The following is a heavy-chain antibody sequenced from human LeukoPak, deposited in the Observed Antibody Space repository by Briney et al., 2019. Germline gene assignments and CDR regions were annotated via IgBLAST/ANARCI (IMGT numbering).Heavy chain of an antibody. CDR2: IKQDGSEK. J-gene: IGHJ6*03. D-gene: IGHD6-6*01. V-gene: IGHV3-7*03. CDR3: AKGDSSSSLHYYYYYMDV. CDR1: GFTFSSYW. Sequence: PGGSLRLSCAASGFTFSSYWMSWVRQAPGKGLEWVANIKQDGSEKYYVDSVKGRFTISRDNAKNSLYLQMNSLRAEDTAVYYCAKGDSSSSLHYYYYYMDVWGKGTTVAVSS.